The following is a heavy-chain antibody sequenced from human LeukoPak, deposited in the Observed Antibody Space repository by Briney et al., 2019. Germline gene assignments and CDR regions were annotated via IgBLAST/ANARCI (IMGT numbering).Heavy chain of an antibody. V-gene: IGHV1-18*01. J-gene: IGHJ4*02. CDR2: ISAYNGNT. Sequence: ASVKVSCKASGGTFSSYAISWVRQAPGQGLEWMGWISAYNGNTNYAQKLQGRVTMTTDTSTSTAYMELRSLRSDDTAVYYCARDYFRIAAAGTGDYWGQGTLVTVSS. CDR1: GGTFSSYA. CDR3: ARDYFRIAAAGTGDY. D-gene: IGHD6-13*01.